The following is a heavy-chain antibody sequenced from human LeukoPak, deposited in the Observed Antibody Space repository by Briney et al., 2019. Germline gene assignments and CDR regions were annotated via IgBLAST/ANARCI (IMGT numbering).Heavy chain of an antibody. CDR2: IYPGDSNI. J-gene: IGHJ4*02. V-gene: IGHV5-51*01. Sequence: GESLKISCKGSGYSFTSYWIGWVRQMPGKGLEWMGIIYPGDSNIRYSPSFQGQVTISADKSISTAYLQRSSLKASDTAMYYCARLAVSSVWSVYFDYWGQGTLVTVSS. D-gene: IGHD6-13*01. CDR3: ARLAVSSVWSVYFDY. CDR1: GYSFTSYW.